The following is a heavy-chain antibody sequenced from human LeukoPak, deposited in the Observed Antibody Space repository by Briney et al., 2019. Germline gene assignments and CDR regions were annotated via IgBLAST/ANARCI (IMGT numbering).Heavy chain of an antibody. CDR3: ARDRGEQWLVPSSGFDY. V-gene: IGHV4-59*12. J-gene: IGHJ4*02. D-gene: IGHD6-19*01. CDR1: GDSISSYY. Sequence: SETLSLTCTVSGDSISSYYWNWIRQPPGKGLEWIGYIYYSGSTNYNPSLKSRVTISVDTSKNQFSLKLSSVTAADTAVYYCARDRGEQWLVPSSGFDYWGQGTLVTVSS. CDR2: IYYSGST.